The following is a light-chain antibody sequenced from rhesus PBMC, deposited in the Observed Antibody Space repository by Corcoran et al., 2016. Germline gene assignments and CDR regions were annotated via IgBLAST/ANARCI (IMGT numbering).Light chain of an antibody. CDR1: QDISSY. V-gene: IGKV1S14*01. J-gene: IGKJ1*01. Sequence: DIQMTQSPSSLSASVGDTVTITCRSSQDISSYVAWYQQKAGKPPKPLFYSASNLETGVPIRFTASGSGTDFNLTIRSLQPECFATYYSPQHYSYPRTFGQGTKVEIK. CDR3: PQHYSYPRT. CDR2: SAS.